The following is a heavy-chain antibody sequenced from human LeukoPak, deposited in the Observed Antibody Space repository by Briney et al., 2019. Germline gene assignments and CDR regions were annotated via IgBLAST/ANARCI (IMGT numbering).Heavy chain of an antibody. Sequence: PGGSLRLSRAASGFTFSSYGMHWVRQAPGKGLEWVAFIRYEGSNKYYADSVKGRFTISRDNSKNTLYLQMNSLRAEDTAVYYCAKDPSPPKVWFGETTTGTNWGQGTLVTVSS. J-gene: IGHJ4*02. V-gene: IGHV3-30*02. CDR3: AKDPSPPKVWFGETTTGTN. CDR2: IRYEGSNK. CDR1: GFTFSSYG. D-gene: IGHD3-10*01.